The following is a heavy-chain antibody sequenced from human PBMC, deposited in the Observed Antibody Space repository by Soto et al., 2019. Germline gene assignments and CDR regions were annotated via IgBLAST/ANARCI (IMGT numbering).Heavy chain of an antibody. V-gene: IGHV1-3*01. CDR1: GYTFTSYA. D-gene: IGHD3-3*01. CDR2: INAGNGNT. Sequence: ASVKVSCKASGYTFTSYAMHWVRQAPGQRLEWMGWINAGNGNTKYSQEFQGRVTITRDTSASTAYMELSSLRSEDTAVYYCARVYTIFGVVGAFDIWGQGTMVTVSS. J-gene: IGHJ3*02. CDR3: ARVYTIFGVVGAFDI.